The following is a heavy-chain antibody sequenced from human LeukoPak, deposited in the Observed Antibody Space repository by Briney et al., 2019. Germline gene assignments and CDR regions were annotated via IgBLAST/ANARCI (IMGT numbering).Heavy chain of an antibody. CDR3: AKDISSNYALQY. CDR2: IIWDGSSI. V-gene: IGHV3-43D*03. J-gene: IGHJ4*02. D-gene: IGHD4/OR15-4a*01. CDR1: GFAFDYYA. Sequence: GGSLRLSCAASGFAFDYYAMHWVRQAPGKGLEWGSLIIWDGSSIYYADSVKGRFTISRDNSKNSLWLQMNSLRAEDTALYYCAKDISSNYALQYWGQGTLVTVSS.